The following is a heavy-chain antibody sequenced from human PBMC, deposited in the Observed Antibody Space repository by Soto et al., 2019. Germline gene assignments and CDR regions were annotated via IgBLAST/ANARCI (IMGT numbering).Heavy chain of an antibody. J-gene: IGHJ6*02. CDR3: VNSLAAAGITYYYGMDV. D-gene: IGHD6-13*01. CDR1: GFTFSSYA. Sequence: GGSLRLSCSASGFTFSSYAMHWVRQAPGKGLEYVSAISSNGGSTYYADSVKGRFTISRDNSKNTLYLQMSSLRAEDTAVYYCVNSLAAAGITYYYGMDVWGQGTTVTGS. CDR2: ISSNGGST. V-gene: IGHV3-64D*08.